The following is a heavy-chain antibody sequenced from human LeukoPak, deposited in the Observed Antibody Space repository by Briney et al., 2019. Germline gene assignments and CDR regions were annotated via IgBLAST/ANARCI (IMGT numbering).Heavy chain of an antibody. CDR2: ISYDGSNK. D-gene: IGHD4-17*01. CDR1: GFTFSSYG. V-gene: IGHV3-30*18. J-gene: IGHJ6*02. CDR3: AKRVDYGDYGSGDGMDV. Sequence: PGGSLRLSCAASGFTFSSYGMHWVRQAPGKGLEWVAVISYDGSNKYYADSVKGRFTISRDNSKNTLYLQMNSLRAEDTAVYYCAKRVDYGDYGSGDGMDVWGQGTTVTVSS.